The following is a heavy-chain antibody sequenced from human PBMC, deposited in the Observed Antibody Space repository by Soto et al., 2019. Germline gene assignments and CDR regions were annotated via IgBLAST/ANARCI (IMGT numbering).Heavy chain of an antibody. J-gene: IGHJ4*02. V-gene: IGHV3-30*18. D-gene: IGHD3-22*01. CDR2: ISYDGSNK. Sequence: GGSLRLSCAASGFTFSSYVMHWVRQAPGKGLEWAAVISYDGSNKYYADSVKGRFTISRDNSKNTLYLQMNSLRAEDTAVYYCAKDGRGAGYYPPFDYWGQGTLVTVSS. CDR3: AKDGRGAGYYPPFDY. CDR1: GFTFSSYV.